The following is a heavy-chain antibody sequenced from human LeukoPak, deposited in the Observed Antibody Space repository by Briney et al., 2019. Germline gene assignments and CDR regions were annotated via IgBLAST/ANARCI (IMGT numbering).Heavy chain of an antibody. CDR2: ISYDRSNK. V-gene: IGHV3-30*18. Sequence: VISYDRSNKYYADSVKGRFTISRDNSKNTLYLQMNSLRAEDTAVYYCAKDVNRYSSGLDWWGQGTLVTVSP. D-gene: IGHD6-19*01. CDR3: AKDVNRYSSGLDW. J-gene: IGHJ4*02.